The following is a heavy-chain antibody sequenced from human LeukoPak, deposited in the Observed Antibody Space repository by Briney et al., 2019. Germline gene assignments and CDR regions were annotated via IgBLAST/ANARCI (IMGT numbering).Heavy chain of an antibody. CDR3: ARDYGDYYFDY. CDR1: GFTFSSYW. D-gene: IGHD4-17*01. CDR2: IKQDGSEK. V-gene: IGHV3-7*01. Sequence: GRSLRLSCAASGFTFSSYWMSWVRQAPGKGLEWVANIKQDGSEKYYVDSVKGRFTISRDNAKNSLYLQMNSLRAEDTAVYYCARDYGDYYFDYWGQGTLVTVSS. J-gene: IGHJ4*02.